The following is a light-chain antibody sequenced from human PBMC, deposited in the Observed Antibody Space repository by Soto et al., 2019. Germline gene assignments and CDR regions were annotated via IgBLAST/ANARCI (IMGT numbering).Light chain of an antibody. CDR1: TGAVTSGHY. V-gene: IGLV7-46*01. CDR3: LLSYSGAQAV. J-gene: IGLJ2*01. CDR2: DTS. Sequence: QAVVTQEPSLTVSPGGTVTLTCGSSTGAVTSGHYPDWFQQKPGQAPRTLIYDTSNKHSWTPARFSGSLLGGKAALTLSGAQPEDEAEYYCLLSYSGAQAVFGGGTKLTVL.